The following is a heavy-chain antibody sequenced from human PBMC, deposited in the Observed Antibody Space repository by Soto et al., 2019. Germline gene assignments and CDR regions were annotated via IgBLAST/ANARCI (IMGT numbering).Heavy chain of an antibody. CDR2: IYYSGST. D-gene: IGHD2-21*02. V-gene: IGHV4-31*03. CDR1: GGSISSGGYY. CDR3: ASGAYCGGDCYSDAFDI. Sequence: SETLSLTCTVSGGSISSGGYYWSWIRQHPGKGLEWIGYIYYSGSTYYNPSLKSRVTISVDTSKNQFSLKLSSVTAADTSVYYCASGAYCGGDCYSDAFDIWGQGTMVTVSS. J-gene: IGHJ3*02.